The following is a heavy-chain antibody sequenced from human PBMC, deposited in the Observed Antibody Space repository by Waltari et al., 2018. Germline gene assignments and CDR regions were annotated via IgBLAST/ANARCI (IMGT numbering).Heavy chain of an antibody. D-gene: IGHD2-21*01. V-gene: IGHV4-38-2*01. J-gene: IGHJ2*01. CDR3: ARRKTELVIPYWYFDL. CDR2: IYHSGST. Sequence: QVQLQESGPGLVKPSETLSLTCAVSGYSISSGYYWGWILQPPGKGLEWIGSIYHSGSTYYNPSLKSRVTISVDTSKNQFSLKLSSVTAADTAVYYCARRKTELVIPYWYFDLWGRGTLVTVSS. CDR1: GYSISSGYY.